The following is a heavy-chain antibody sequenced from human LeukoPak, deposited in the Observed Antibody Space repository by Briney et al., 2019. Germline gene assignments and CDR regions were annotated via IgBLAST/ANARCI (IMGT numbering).Heavy chain of an antibody. V-gene: IGHV4-34*01. CDR1: GGSFSGYY. CDR2: INHSGST. Sequence: SETLSLTCAVYGGSFSGYYWSWIRQPPGKGLEWIGEINHSGSTNYNPSLKSRVTISVDTSKNQFSLRLSSVTAADTAVYYCAKDPEQGALDYWGQGTLVTVSS. J-gene: IGHJ4*02. CDR3: AKDPEQGALDY.